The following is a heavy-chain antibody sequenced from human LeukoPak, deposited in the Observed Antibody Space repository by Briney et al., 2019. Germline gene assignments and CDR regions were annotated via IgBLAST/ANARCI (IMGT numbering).Heavy chain of an antibody. CDR1: GSTFSTYA. Sequence: GGSLRLSCAASGSTFSTYAMHWVRQAPGKGLEWVAVISYDGSNKYYADSVKGRFTISRDNSKNTLYPQMNSLRAEDTAVYYCARDGGGSYYSYYYGMDVWGQGTTVTVSS. CDR2: ISYDGSNK. J-gene: IGHJ6*02. V-gene: IGHV3-30*04. CDR3: ARDGGGSYYSYYYGMDV. D-gene: IGHD1-26*01.